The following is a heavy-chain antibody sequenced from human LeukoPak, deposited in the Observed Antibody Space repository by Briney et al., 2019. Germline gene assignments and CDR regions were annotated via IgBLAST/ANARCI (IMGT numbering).Heavy chain of an antibody. D-gene: IGHD2-21*02. J-gene: IGHJ4*02. CDR3: ARASSCGAGCYYYFDY. CDR2: INPNSGGT. CDR1: GYTFTGSY. Sequence: VASVKVSCKASGYTFTGSYLHWVRQAPGQGLECMGWINPNSGGTNYAQKFQGRVAMTRDTSINTAYMELSSLRSDDTAVYFCARASSCGAGCYYYFDYWGQGTLVAVSS. V-gene: IGHV1-2*02.